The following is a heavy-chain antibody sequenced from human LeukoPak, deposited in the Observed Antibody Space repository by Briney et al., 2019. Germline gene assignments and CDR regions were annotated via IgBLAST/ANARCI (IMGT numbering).Heavy chain of an antibody. J-gene: IGHJ6*02. V-gene: IGHV3-73*01. D-gene: IGHD2-2*03. CDR3: SRHRLDNYYYYGMDV. CDR2: IRGKANRYAT. Sequence: GESLKLSCAASGFTFSGSAMHWVRQASGKGLEWLGRIRGKANRYATAYAASVKGRFTISRDDSMNTAYLQMDRLRPEDTAVYYCSRHRLDNYYYYGMDVWGQGTTVTVSS. CDR1: GFTFSGSA.